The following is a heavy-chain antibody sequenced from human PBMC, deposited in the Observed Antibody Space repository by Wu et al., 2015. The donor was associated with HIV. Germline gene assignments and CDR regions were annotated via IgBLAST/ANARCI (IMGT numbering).Heavy chain of an antibody. J-gene: IGHJ3*02. Sequence: QVQLVQSGAEVKKPGASVKVSCKTSGYSFTDYYIHWVRQSPGQGLEWMGWINPKNGDTDFAQEFQGRVTMTRDTSTSTVYMELSSLRSEDTAVYYCARDRELAVAANEDAFDIWGQGTMVTVSS. CDR1: GYSFTDYY. CDR2: INPKNGDT. D-gene: IGHD6-19*01. CDR3: ARDRELAVAANEDAFDI. V-gene: IGHV1-2*02.